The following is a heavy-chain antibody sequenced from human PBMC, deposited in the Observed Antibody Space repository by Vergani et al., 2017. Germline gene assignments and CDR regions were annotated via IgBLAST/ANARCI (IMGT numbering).Heavy chain of an antibody. CDR1: GFTFSSYW. J-gene: IGHJ6*02. Sequence: EVQLVESGGGLVQPGGSLRLSCAASGFTFSSYWMSWVRQAPGKGLEWVANIKQDGSEKYYVDSVKGRFTISRDNAKNSLYLQMNSLRAEDTAVYYCARVAGRFVNRQPDVWGQGTTVTVSS. V-gene: IGHV3-7*03. D-gene: IGHD3-3*01. CDR2: IKQDGSEK. CDR3: ARVAGRFVNRQPDV.